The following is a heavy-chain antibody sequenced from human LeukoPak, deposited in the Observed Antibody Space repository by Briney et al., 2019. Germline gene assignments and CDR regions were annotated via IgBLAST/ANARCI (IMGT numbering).Heavy chain of an antibody. CDR2: IFDSGST. CDR3: ARVCGSTVTNWFDP. CDR1: GGSISTYY. J-gene: IGHJ5*02. Sequence: SETLSLTCTVSGGSISTYYWNWIRQPPGKGLEWIGCIFDSGSTNYNPSLKSRVTISVDTSKNQFSLKLSSVTAADTAVYYCARVCGSTVTNWFDPWGQGTLVTVSS. D-gene: IGHD4-17*01. V-gene: IGHV4-59*12.